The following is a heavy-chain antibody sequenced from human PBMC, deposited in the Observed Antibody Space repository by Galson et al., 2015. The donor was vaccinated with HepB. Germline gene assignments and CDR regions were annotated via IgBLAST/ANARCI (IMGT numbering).Heavy chain of an antibody. D-gene: IGHD6-13*01. CDR1: GFTFSSYS. J-gene: IGHJ3*02. Sequence: SLRLSCAASGFTFSSYSMNWVRQAPGKGLEWVSSISSSSSYIYYADSVKGRFTISRDNAKNSLYLQMNSLRAEDTAVYYCARDLEQQLVAYAFDIWGQGTMVTVSS. CDR3: ARDLEQQLVAYAFDI. CDR2: ISSSSSYI. V-gene: IGHV3-21*01.